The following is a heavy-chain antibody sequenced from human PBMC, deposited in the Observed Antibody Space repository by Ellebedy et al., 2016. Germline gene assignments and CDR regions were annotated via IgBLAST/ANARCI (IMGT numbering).Heavy chain of an antibody. V-gene: IGHV3-15*01. CDR3: ATVPGYCSSGSCFRAPYYYSMDV. J-gene: IGHJ6*03. CDR1: GFTLSSYD. CDR2: IRGKIDGETT. Sequence: GESLKISXAASGFTLSSYDMNWVRQAPGKGLEWVGHIRGKIDGETTNYAAPVKGRFTISRDDSKNTVYLQMNSLKSEDTAVYYCATVPGYCSSGSCFRAPYYYSMDVWGKGTTVTVSS. D-gene: IGHD2-15*01.